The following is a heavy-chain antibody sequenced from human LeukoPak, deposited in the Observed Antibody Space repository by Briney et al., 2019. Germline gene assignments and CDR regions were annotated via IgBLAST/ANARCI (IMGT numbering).Heavy chain of an antibody. CDR1: GFTFSDYY. Sequence: GGSPRLSCAASGFTFSDYYMSWIRQAPGKGLEWVSYISSSGSTIYYADSVKGRFTTSRDNAKNSLYLQMNSLRAEDTAVYYCARVGAVAGLYYYYGMDVWGQGTTVTVSS. D-gene: IGHD6-19*01. V-gene: IGHV3-11*01. CDR3: ARVGAVAGLYYYYGMDV. CDR2: ISSSGSTI. J-gene: IGHJ6*02.